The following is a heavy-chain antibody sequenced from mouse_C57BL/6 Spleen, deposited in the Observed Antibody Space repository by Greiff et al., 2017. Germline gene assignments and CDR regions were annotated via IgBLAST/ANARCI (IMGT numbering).Heavy chain of an antibody. Sequence: QVQLQQPGAELVMPGASVKLSCKASGYTFTSSWMHWVKQRPGQGLEWIGEIDPSDSYTNYNQKFKGKSTLTVDKSSSTAYMQLSSLTSEDSAVYFCAAYVGYWGQGTTLTVSS. CDR2: IDPSDSYT. CDR3: AAYVGY. J-gene: IGHJ2*01. V-gene: IGHV1-69*01. CDR1: GYTFTSSW.